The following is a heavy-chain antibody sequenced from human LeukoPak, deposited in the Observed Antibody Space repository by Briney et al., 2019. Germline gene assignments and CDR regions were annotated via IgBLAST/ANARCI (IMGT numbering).Heavy chain of an antibody. D-gene: IGHD3-3*02. Sequence: SETLSLTCTISGGSISNYYWSWIRQSPGKGLEWIGYIYYTGNTNYNPSLESRVIISIDKSKNQFSLKLTSVTAADTAVYYCARVLANCDAFDIWGQGTLVTVSS. CDR1: GGSISNYY. J-gene: IGHJ3*02. CDR3: ARVLANCDAFDI. V-gene: IGHV4-59*12. CDR2: IYYTGNT.